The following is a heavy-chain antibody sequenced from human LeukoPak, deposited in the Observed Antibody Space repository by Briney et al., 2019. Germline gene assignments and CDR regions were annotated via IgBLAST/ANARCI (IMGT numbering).Heavy chain of an antibody. Sequence: SETLSLTCAVYGGSFSGYYWSWTRQPPGKGLEWIGEINHSGSTNYNPSLKSRVTISVDTSKNQFSLKLSSVTAADTAVYYCARGRIQLWTNFDYWGQGTLVTVSS. V-gene: IGHV4-34*01. CDR3: ARGRIQLWTNFDY. CDR2: INHSGST. CDR1: GGSFSGYY. D-gene: IGHD5-18*01. J-gene: IGHJ4*02.